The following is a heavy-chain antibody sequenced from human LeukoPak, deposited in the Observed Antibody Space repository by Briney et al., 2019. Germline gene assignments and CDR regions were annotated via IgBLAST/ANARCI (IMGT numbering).Heavy chain of an antibody. V-gene: IGHV3-30*02. CDR2: IRFDGSNN. CDR3: AKDPMSYRSSSFDY. D-gene: IGHD6-6*01. CDR1: GFTFSSYA. J-gene: IGHJ4*02. Sequence: PGGSLRLSCAASGFTFSSYAMHWVRQAPGKGLEWVAFIRFDGSNNYYADSVKGRFTISRDNSKNTLYLQMNSLRAEDTAVYYCAKDPMSYRSSSFDYWGQGTLVTVSS.